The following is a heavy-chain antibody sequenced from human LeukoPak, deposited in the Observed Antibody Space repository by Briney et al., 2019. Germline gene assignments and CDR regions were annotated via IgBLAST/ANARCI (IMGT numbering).Heavy chain of an antibody. Sequence: ASVKVSFKASGYTFTSYDINWVRQATGQGLEWMGWMNPNSGNTGYAHKFQGRVTMTRNTSISTAYMELSSLRSEDTAVYYCARGRSYYDSSGYSPWGQGTLVTVSS. V-gene: IGHV1-8*01. J-gene: IGHJ5*02. CDR3: ARGRSYYDSSGYSP. CDR1: GYTFTSYD. CDR2: MNPNSGNT. D-gene: IGHD3-22*01.